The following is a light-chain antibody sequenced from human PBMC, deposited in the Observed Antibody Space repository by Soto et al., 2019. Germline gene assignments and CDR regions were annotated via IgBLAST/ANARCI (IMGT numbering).Light chain of an antibody. CDR2: DAS. V-gene: IGKV1-33*01. Sequence: DIQMTQSPSSLSASVGDRVTITCQASQDISNYLNWYQQKPGKAPKLLIYDASNLETGVPSRFSGSGSATDFTFTISSLQPEDIATYYCQQYDNLPRYTFGQGTKLDIK. J-gene: IGKJ2*01. CDR3: QQYDNLPRYT. CDR1: QDISNY.